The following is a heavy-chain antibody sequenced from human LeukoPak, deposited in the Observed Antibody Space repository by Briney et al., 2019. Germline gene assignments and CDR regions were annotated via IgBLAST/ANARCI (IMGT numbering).Heavy chain of an antibody. CDR2: IYYSGST. V-gene: IGHV4-30-4*01. Sequence: SETLSLTCTVSGGSISGYYWSWIRQPPGKGLEWIGYIYYSGSTSYNPSLKSRLTISVDTSKNQFSLKLSSVTAADTAVYYCALFPGEGDPFDIWGQGTMVTVSS. CDR3: ALFPGEGDPFDI. J-gene: IGHJ3*02. D-gene: IGHD3-16*01. CDR1: GGSISGYY.